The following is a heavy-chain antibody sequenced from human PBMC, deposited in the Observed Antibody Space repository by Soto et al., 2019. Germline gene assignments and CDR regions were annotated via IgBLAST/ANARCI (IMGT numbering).Heavy chain of an antibody. CDR2: ILYSGTT. CDR3: ARLGWGNGDSDY. Sequence: QLQLQESGPGLVKSSETLSLTCTVSGGSISKSNYFWGWIRQAPGKGLEWIASILYSGTTSYNSSLKRRVAISVDTSKNQFSLELNSVTAADTAVYYCARLGWGNGDSDYWGQGTLVTVSS. D-gene: IGHD2-21*01. V-gene: IGHV4-39*01. CDR1: GGSISKSNYF. J-gene: IGHJ4*02.